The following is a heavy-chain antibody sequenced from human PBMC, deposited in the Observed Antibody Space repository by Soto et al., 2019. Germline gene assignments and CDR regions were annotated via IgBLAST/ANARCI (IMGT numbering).Heavy chain of an antibody. CDR2: IKHDGTQK. D-gene: IGHD3-16*01. V-gene: IGHV3-7*01. CDR1: GFTFSTYW. J-gene: IGHJ4*02. CDR3: GGGDY. Sequence: EVQMVESGGDLVQPGGSLRLSCAASGFTFSTYWMNWVRQAPGKGLEWVANIKHDGTQKDYMDSVKGRFTISRDNAKNSLYLQISSLRVEDTAGYYCGGGDYWGQGTLVTVSS.